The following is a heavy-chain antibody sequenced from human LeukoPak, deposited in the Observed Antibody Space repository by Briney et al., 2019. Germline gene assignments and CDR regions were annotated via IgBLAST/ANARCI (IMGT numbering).Heavy chain of an antibody. V-gene: IGHV3-23*01. CDR1: GFTFSSYS. Sequence: QPGGSLRLSCAASGFTFSSYSMNWVRQAPGKGLEWFSGISGSGGNTNFADSVKGRFTISRDNANNTLYLQMNSLRAEDTAVYYCAKDLQRTTITSTSFDYWGQGTLVTVSS. D-gene: IGHD4-11*01. CDR3: AKDLQRTTITSTSFDY. CDR2: ISGSGGNT. J-gene: IGHJ4*02.